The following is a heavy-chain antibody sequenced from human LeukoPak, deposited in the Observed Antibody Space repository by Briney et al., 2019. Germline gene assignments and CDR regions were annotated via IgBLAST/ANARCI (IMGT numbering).Heavy chain of an antibody. Sequence: PSETLSLTCTVSGGSISSSSYYWGWIRPPPGKGLEWIGSIYYSGSTYYNPSLKSRVTISVDTSKNQFSLKLSSVTAADTAVYYCARQKITGTLYWGQGTLVTVSS. J-gene: IGHJ4*02. CDR1: GGSISSSSYY. CDR2: IYYSGST. CDR3: ARQKITGTLY. D-gene: IGHD1-20*01. V-gene: IGHV4-39*01.